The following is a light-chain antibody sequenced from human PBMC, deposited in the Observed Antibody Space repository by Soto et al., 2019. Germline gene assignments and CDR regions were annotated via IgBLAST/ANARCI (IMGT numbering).Light chain of an antibody. J-gene: IGKJ1*01. CDR3: QQFPGAPWT. Sequence: EMVMMQAPDTLSLSPGERATLSCRASQSVSSRYLAWYQQKPGQPPRLLIYGASSRATGIPDRFSGSGSGTEFTLTISRLEPEDFAVYYCQQFPGAPWTFGQGTKVDIK. CDR2: GAS. V-gene: IGKV3-20*01. CDR1: QSVSSRY.